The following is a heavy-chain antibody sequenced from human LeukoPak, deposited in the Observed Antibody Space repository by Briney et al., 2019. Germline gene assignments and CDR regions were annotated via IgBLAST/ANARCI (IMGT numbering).Heavy chain of an antibody. Sequence: PGGCLRLSCAASGFTFSSHWMHWVRQAPGKGLLWISLINSDGSSTTYADSVEGRFTISRDNAKNTLYLQMDSLRAEDTAVYYCTRGSVVAPISASDIWGQGTMVTVSS. V-gene: IGHV3-74*01. J-gene: IGHJ3*02. CDR2: INSDGSST. CDR1: GFTFSSHW. D-gene: IGHD2-21*02. CDR3: TRGSVVAPISASDI.